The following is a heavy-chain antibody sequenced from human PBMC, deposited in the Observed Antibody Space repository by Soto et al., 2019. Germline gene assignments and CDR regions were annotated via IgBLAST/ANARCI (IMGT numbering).Heavy chain of an antibody. J-gene: IGHJ6*02. D-gene: IGHD3-9*01. CDR3: ARGRYYDILTGYYYYGMDV. CDR1: GYTFTSYD. CDR2: MNPNSGNT. V-gene: IGHV1-8*01. Sequence: QVQLVQSGAEVKKPGASVKVSCKASGYTFTSYDINWVRQATGQGLEWMGWMNPNSGNTGYAQKFQGRVTMTRNTSISTAYMELSSLRSEDTAVYYCARGRYYDILTGYYYYGMDVWGQGTTVTVSS.